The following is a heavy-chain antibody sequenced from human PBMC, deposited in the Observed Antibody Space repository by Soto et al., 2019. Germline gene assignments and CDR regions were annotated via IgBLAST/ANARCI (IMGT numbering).Heavy chain of an antibody. CDR3: AKSRWLQLKSWFDP. V-gene: IGHV3-30*18. CDR2: ISYDGSNK. Sequence: QVQLVESGGGVVQPGRSLRLSCAASGFTFSSYGMHWVRQAPGKGLEWVAVISYDGSNKYYADSVKGRFTISRDNSKNTLYLQMNSLRAEDTALYYCAKSRWLQLKSWFDPWGQGTLVTVSS. CDR1: GFTFSSYG. J-gene: IGHJ5*02. D-gene: IGHD5-12*01.